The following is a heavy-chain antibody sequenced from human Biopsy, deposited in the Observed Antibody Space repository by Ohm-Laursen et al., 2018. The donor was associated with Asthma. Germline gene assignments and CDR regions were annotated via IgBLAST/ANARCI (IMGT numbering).Heavy chain of an antibody. CDR2: VNTGNGDT. Sequence: SVKVSCKASGYNFISFAIHWVRQAPGQRLHWICWVNTGNGDTKYSQKFQGRVTITRDTSASTAYMELRSLRSEDTATYYCARTYYDFLTGQVKDVFGVWGQGTMVTVSS. J-gene: IGHJ3*01. CDR3: ARTYYDFLTGQVKDVFGV. D-gene: IGHD3-9*01. V-gene: IGHV1-3*04. CDR1: GYNFISFA.